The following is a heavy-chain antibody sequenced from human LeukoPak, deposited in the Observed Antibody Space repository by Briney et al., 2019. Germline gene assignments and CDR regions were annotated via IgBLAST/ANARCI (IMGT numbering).Heavy chain of an antibody. Sequence: SETLSLTCTVSGGSISSGGYYWSWIRQHPGKGLEWIGYIYYSGSTYYNPSLKSRVTISVDTSKNQFSLKLSSVTAADTAVNYCARRAGDGYLYAEDDYWGQGTLVTVSS. D-gene: IGHD5-24*01. V-gene: IGHV4-31*03. CDR2: IYYSGST. J-gene: IGHJ4*02. CDR3: ARRAGDGYLYAEDDY. CDR1: GGSISSGGYY.